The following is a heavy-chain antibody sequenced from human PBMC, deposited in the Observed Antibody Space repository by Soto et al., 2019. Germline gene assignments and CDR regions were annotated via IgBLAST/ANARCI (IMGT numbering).Heavy chain of an antibody. V-gene: IGHV1-69*01. Sequence: QVQLVQSGAEVKKPGSSVKVSCKASGGTFSSYAISWVRQAPGQGLEWMGGIIPIFGTANYAQKFQGRVTITADESTSTAYMELSSPRSEDTAVYYCARAGDNMTTVTIWFAPWGQGSLVTVSS. J-gene: IGHJ5*02. CDR2: IIPIFGTA. CDR1: GGTFSSYA. D-gene: IGHD4-17*01. CDR3: ARAGDNMTTVTIWFAP.